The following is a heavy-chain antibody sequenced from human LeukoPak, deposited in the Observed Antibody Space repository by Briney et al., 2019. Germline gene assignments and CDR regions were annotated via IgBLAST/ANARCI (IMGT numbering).Heavy chain of an antibody. CDR2: IKQDGSEK. CDR1: GFSISGYW. V-gene: IGHV3-7*01. J-gene: IGHJ4*02. Sequence: GGSLRLSCAASGFSISGYWMSWVRQAPGKGLEWVANIKQDGSEKNYVGSVKGRFTISRDNAKSSLYLEMDSLRAEDTAVYYCYSATPDYWGQGTLVTVSS. CDR3: YSATPDY. D-gene: IGHD2-15*01.